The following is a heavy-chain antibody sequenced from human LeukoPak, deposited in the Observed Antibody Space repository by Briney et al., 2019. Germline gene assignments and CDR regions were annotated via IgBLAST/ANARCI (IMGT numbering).Heavy chain of an antibody. V-gene: IGHV3-23*01. J-gene: IGHJ4*02. Sequence: GGSLRLSCAASGFTFSSYAMSWVRQAPGKGLEWVSAISIGGASTYYADSVKGRFTISRDNSKNTLFLQMNSLRADDTAVYYCAKGLLGLRYCSSTSCPPDYWGQGTLVTVSS. D-gene: IGHD2-2*01. CDR3: AKGLLGLRYCSSTSCPPDY. CDR1: GFTFSSYA. CDR2: ISIGGAST.